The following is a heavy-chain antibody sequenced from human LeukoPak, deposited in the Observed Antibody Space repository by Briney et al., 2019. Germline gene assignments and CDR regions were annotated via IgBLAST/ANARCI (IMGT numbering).Heavy chain of an antibody. CDR2: ISGSGGST. D-gene: IGHD3-10*01. V-gene: IGHV3-23*01. J-gene: IGHJ6*03. CDR3: ARSGRGVDSFYFYMDV. CDR1: GFTFSSYA. Sequence: GGSLRLSCAASGFTFSSYAMSWVRQAPGKGLEWVSAISGSGGSTYYADSVKGRFTISRDNSKNALYLQMNSLRAEDTAVYYCARSGRGVDSFYFYMDVWGKGTTVTVSS.